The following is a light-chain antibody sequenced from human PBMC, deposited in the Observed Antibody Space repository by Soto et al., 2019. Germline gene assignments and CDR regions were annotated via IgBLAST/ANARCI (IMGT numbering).Light chain of an antibody. Sequence: DIQMTQSPSSLSASVGHRVTITCRASQSISNYLNWYQQKPGKAPTLLIYAASSLQSGVPSRFSGSGSGTDFTLTISSLQPEDFATYYCQQSYSTPYTFGQGTKLEIK. CDR1: QSISNY. J-gene: IGKJ2*01. CDR3: QQSYSTPYT. V-gene: IGKV1-39*01. CDR2: AAS.